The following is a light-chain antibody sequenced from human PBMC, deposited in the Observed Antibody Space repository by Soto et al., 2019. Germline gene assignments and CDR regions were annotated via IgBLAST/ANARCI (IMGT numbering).Light chain of an antibody. CDR3: QQRSNWPKT. J-gene: IGKJ1*01. Sequence: ELVLTQSPVTLSLSPGERATLSCRASQSVSRYLAWYQQKPGQAPRLLIYDASNRATGIPARFSGSGSGTDFTLTISSLEPEDFAVYYCQQRSNWPKTFGQGTKVDIK. CDR2: DAS. V-gene: IGKV3-11*01. CDR1: QSVSRY.